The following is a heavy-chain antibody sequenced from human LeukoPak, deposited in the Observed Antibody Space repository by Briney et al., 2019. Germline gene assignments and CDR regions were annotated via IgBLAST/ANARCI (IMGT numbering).Heavy chain of an antibody. D-gene: IGHD3-10*01. J-gene: IGHJ4*02. Sequence: SETLSLTCTVSGGSISSSSYYWGWIRQPPGKGLEWIGSIYYSGSTYYNPSLKSRVTISVDTSKNQFSLKLSSVTAADTAVYYCARIWDYYGSGFLNVDYWGQGTLVTVSS. V-gene: IGHV4-39*01. CDR2: IYYSGST. CDR3: ARIWDYYGSGFLNVDY. CDR1: GGSISSSSYY.